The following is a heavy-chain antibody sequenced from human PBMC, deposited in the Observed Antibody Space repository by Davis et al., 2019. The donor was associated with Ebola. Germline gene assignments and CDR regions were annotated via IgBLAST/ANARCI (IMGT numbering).Heavy chain of an antibody. CDR1: GYSFTSYW. V-gene: IGHV5-10-1*04. CDR3: ARTKQLVPWDY. Sequence: GESLKISCKGSGYSFTSYWIGWVRQMPGKGLEWMGRIDPSDSYTNYSPSFQGQVTISADKSSSTAYLQWSSLKASDTAMYYCARTKQLVPWDYWGQGTLVTVSS. J-gene: IGHJ4*02. CDR2: IDPSDSYT. D-gene: IGHD6-6*01.